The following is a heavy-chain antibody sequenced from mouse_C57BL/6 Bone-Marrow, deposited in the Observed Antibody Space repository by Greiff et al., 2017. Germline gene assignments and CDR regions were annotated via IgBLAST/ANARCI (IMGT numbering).Heavy chain of an antibody. CDR3: ASAELRYPHYYAMDY. Sequence: EVQLQQSGPELVKPGASVKMSCKASGYTFTDYNMHWVKQSHGKSLEWIGYINPNNGGTSSNQKFKGKATLTVNKSSSTAYMELRSLTSEDSAVYYCASAELRYPHYYAMDYWGQGTSVTVSS. D-gene: IGHD1-1*01. CDR1: GYTFTDYN. J-gene: IGHJ4*01. V-gene: IGHV1-22*01. CDR2: INPNNGGT.